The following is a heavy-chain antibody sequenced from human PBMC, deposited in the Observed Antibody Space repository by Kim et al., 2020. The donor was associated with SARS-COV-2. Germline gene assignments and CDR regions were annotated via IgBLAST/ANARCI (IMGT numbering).Heavy chain of an antibody. CDR1: GFTFSSYA. CDR3: ARDDGYYYGSGSHRPTPNVDY. V-gene: IGHV3-30*04. D-gene: IGHD3-10*01. Sequence: GGSLRLSCAASGFTFSSYAMHWVRQAPGKGLEWVAVISYDGSNKYYADSVKGRFTISRDNSKNTLYLQMNSLRAEDTAVYYCARDDGYYYGSGSHRPTPNVDYWGQGTLVTVSS. CDR2: ISYDGSNK. J-gene: IGHJ4*02.